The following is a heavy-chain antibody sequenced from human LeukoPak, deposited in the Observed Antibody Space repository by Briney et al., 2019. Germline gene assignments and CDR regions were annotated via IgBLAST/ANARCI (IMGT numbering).Heavy chain of an antibody. V-gene: IGHV5-10-1*01. CDR1: EYRFTSYW. J-gene: IGHJ4*02. CDR2: IDPSDSYT. D-gene: IGHD3-22*01. CDR3: AGGVYDSSGGELDY. Sequence: GESLKISCKGSEYRFTSYWISWVRQMPGKGLEWMGRIDPSDSYTNYSPSFQGHVTISADKSISTAYLQWSSLKASDTAMYYCAGGVYDSSGGELDYWGQGTLVTVSS.